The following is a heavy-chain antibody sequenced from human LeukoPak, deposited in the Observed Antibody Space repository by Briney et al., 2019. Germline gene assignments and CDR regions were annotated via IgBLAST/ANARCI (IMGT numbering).Heavy chain of an antibody. V-gene: IGHV5-51*01. D-gene: IGHD2-15*01. CDR2: IYPGDSDT. CDR3: ARRGGADCSGGSCYPSPYYYYGMDV. Sequence: GASLQISCKGSGYNFTSYWIGWVRQMPGRGLEWMGIIYPGDSDTRYSPSFQGQVTISADKSISTAYLQWSSLKASDTAMYYCARRGGADCSGGSCYPSPYYYYGMDVWGKGTTVTVSS. CDR1: GYNFTSYW. J-gene: IGHJ6*04.